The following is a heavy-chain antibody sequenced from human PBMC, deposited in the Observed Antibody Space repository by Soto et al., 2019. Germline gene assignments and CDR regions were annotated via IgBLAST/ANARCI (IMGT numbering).Heavy chain of an antibody. CDR1: GFPFSDNA. V-gene: IGHV3-21*06. D-gene: IGHD6-19*01. J-gene: IGHJ4*02. Sequence: DVQLLESGGGLVQPGGSLRVSCAASGFPFSDNAMSWVRQAPGKGLEWVAAISSHGRDIFYADSVKGRFTISRDNAKDSLHLQMNSLTGEDSAVYYWARGAALAGKLDLWGQGTLVTVSS. CDR3: ARGAALAGKLDL. CDR2: ISSHGRDI.